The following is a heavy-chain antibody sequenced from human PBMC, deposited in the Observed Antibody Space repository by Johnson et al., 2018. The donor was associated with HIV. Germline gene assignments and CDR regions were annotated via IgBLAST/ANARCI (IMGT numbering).Heavy chain of an antibody. CDR1: GFTFSSYA. CDR2: ISYDGSNK. D-gene: IGHD2-21*02. J-gene: IGHJ3*02. CDR3: AKTSVVVTADALDI. V-gene: IGHV3-30*04. Sequence: QVQLVESGGGLVKPGGSLRLSCAASGFTFSSYAMHWVRQAPGKGLEWVAVISYDGSNKYYADSVKGRFTISRDNSKNTLYLQMNSLRAEDTAVYYCAKTSVVVTADALDILGQGTMVTVSS.